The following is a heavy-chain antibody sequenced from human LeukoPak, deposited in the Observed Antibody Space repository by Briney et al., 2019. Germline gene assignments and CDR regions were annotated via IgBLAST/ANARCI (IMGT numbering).Heavy chain of an antibody. J-gene: IGHJ6*03. D-gene: IGHD3-3*01. CDR3: ARIKVSYDFGRGYSGGYYMDV. CDR2: VYFSGRT. CDR1: GDSISRHL. Sequence: SETLSLTCTVSGDSISRHLWRWIRQPPGKELEWIGDVYFSGRTNYNPSLNSRATVSLDTSKNQLSLSLSSVTAADTAVFYCARIKVSYDFGRGYSGGYYMDVWGKGTRVTVSS. V-gene: IGHV4-59*11.